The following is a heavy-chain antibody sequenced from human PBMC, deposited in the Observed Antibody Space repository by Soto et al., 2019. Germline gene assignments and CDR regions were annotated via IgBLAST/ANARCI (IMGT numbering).Heavy chain of an antibody. CDR1: GFTFNNYG. CDR3: AKDQGIAASHGID. CDR2: ISNDGSDK. J-gene: IGHJ3*01. Sequence: QVQLVESGGGVVQPGRSLRLSCAASGFTFNNYGMHWVRQAPGKGLEWVATISNDGSDKYYAASVKGRLTSSRDNSKKTVYLQMNSLRAEETAVYYCAKDQGIAASHGIDWGQGTMVTVSS. V-gene: IGHV3-30*18. D-gene: IGHD6-13*01.